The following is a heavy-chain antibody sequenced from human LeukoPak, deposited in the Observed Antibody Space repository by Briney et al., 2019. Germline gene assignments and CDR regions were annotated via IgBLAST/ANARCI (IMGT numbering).Heavy chain of an antibody. CDR2: ISAYNGDT. CDR3: ARALGRYSSSWYLGDYFDY. CDR1: GYTFTSYG. Sequence: GASVKVSCKASGYTFTSYGISWVRQVPGQGLELVGWISAYNGDTNFAQRFHDRVTMTTDTSTSTAYMELRSLRSDDTAVYYCARALGRYSSSWYLGDYFDYWGQGTLVTVSS. D-gene: IGHD6-13*01. V-gene: IGHV1-18*01. J-gene: IGHJ4*02.